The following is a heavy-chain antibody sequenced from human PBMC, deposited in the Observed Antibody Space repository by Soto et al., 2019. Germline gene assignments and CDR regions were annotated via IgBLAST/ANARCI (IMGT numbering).Heavy chain of an antibody. D-gene: IGHD3-10*01. V-gene: IGHV1-18*01. CDR1: GYAFTSYG. CDR3: ARDLAGPYGSGSHYGMDV. CDR2: ISAYNGNT. J-gene: IGHJ6*02. Sequence: QVQLVQSGAEVKKPGASVKVSCKASGYAFTSYGISWVRQAPGQGLEWMGWISAYNGNTNYAQKLQGRVTMTTDTSTSTAYMELRSLRSDDTAVYYCARDLAGPYGSGSHYGMDVWGQGTTVTVSS.